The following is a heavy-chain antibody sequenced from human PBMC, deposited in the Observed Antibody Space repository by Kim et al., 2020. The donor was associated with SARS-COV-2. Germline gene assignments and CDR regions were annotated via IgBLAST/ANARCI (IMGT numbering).Heavy chain of an antibody. D-gene: IGHD3-10*01. J-gene: IGHJ3*01. V-gene: IGHV4-61*02. CDR1: GGSIDSGDYY. CDR3: ARVPAFGRLADGFDV. Sequence: SETLSLTCSVAGGSIDSGDYYWGWIRQPAGKALEWIGRVYNTGTATYNPFLKSRATISLDKSRNQFSLKVNSMTAADAAIYYCARVPAFGRLADGFDVWGQGTRVTVSS. CDR2: VYNTGTA.